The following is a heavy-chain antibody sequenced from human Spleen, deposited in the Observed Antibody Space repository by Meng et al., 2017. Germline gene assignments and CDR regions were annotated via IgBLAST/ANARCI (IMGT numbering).Heavy chain of an antibody. Sequence: GESLKISCAVSGLTFSSYAVSWVRQAPGKGLEWVSGISGSGDSTYYADSVKGRFTISRDNSKNTLYLQMSSLRAEDTAVFYCAKLGDHTLDIWGQGTMVTVSS. J-gene: IGHJ3*02. D-gene: IGHD1-26*01. CDR3: AKLGDHTLDI. CDR2: ISGSGDST. CDR1: GLTFSSYA. V-gene: IGHV3-23*01.